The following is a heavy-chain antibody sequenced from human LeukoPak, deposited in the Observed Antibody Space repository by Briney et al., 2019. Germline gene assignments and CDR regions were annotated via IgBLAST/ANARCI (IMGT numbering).Heavy chain of an antibody. D-gene: IGHD2-21*01. V-gene: IGHV3-23*01. CDR2: ISGSGGST. CDR3: AKDRKGEDLLDAFDI. Sequence: GGSLRLSCAASGFTFSSYAMSCVRQTPGKGLEWVSAISGSGGSTYYADSVKGRFTISRDNSKNTLYLQMNSLRAEDTAVYYCAKDRKGEDLLDAFDIWGQGTMITVSS. J-gene: IGHJ3*02. CDR1: GFTFSSYA.